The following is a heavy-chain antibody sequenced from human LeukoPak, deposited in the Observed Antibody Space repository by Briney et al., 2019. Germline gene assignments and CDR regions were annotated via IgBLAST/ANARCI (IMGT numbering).Heavy chain of an antibody. CDR1: GYTFTGYY. CDR2: INPNSGGT. CDR3: ATTLAAGFEY. J-gene: IGHJ4*02. D-gene: IGHD6-13*01. Sequence: ASVKVSCKGSGYTFTGYYMHWVRQAPGQGLEWMGWINPNSGGTNYAQKFQGRVTMTRDTSISTAYMEVSSLRSDDTAVYYCATTLAAGFEYWGQGTLVTVSS. V-gene: IGHV1-2*02.